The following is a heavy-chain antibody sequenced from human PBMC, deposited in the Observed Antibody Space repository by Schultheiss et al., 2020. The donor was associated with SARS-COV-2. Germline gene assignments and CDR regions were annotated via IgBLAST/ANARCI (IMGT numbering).Heavy chain of an antibody. CDR1: GGSFSGYY. V-gene: IGHV4-59*08. CDR3: ARVGRIGSGGDRPGALDN. Sequence: SETLSVTCAVYGGSFSGYYWSWIRQPPGKGLEWIGYIYYTGSTNYNPSLKSRVAISVDTSKNQFSLKVDSVTAADTAMYFCARVGRIGSGGDRPGALDNWGQGTLVTVSS. J-gene: IGHJ4*02. D-gene: IGHD2-21*01. CDR2: IYYTGST.